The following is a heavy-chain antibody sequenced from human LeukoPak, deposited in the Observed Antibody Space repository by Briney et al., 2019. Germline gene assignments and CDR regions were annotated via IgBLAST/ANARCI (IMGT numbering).Heavy chain of an antibody. Sequence: GGSLRLSCAASGFTFSGYNMNWVRQAPGKGLEWVSSITSTGTYTFYADSVKGRFTTSRDNAKNSLYLQMNSLRAEDTAIYYCARDPYSGSYGDSYYYYMDVWGKGTTVTISS. CDR2: ITSTGTYT. CDR3: ARDPYSGSYGDSYYYYMDV. CDR1: GFTFSGYN. D-gene: IGHD1-26*01. J-gene: IGHJ6*03. V-gene: IGHV3-21*01.